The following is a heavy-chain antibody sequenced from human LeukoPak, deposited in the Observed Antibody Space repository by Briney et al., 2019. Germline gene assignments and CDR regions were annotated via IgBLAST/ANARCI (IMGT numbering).Heavy chain of an antibody. CDR3: ARGYYYDSSGYASGAFDI. J-gene: IGHJ3*02. V-gene: IGHV3-48*03. CDR1: GFAFSSYE. CDR2: ISSSGSTI. D-gene: IGHD3-22*01. Sequence: GGSLRLSCAASGFAFSSYEMNWVCQAPGKGLEWVSYISSSGSTIYYADSVKGRFTISRDNAKNSLYLQMNSLRAEDTAVYYCARGYYYDSSGYASGAFDIWGQGTMVTVTS.